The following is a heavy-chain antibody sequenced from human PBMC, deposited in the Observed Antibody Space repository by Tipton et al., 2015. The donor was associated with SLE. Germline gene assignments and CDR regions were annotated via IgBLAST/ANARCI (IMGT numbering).Heavy chain of an antibody. V-gene: IGHV3-66*02. Sequence: SLRLSCAASGFTVSSNYMSWVRQAPGKGLEWVSFIYSGGKTMYADSVKGRFTISRDNVKNTLYLQMNNLRPEDSAVYYCARVPFRWDYGGYFYGLDVWGQGTTVTVSS. CDR3: ARVPFRWDYGGYFYGLDV. D-gene: IGHD4-17*01. J-gene: IGHJ6*02. CDR2: IYSGGKT. CDR1: GFTVSSNY.